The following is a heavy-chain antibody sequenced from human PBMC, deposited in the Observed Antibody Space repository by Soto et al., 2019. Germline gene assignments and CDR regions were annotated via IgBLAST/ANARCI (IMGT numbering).Heavy chain of an antibody. CDR2: IYWDDDK. J-gene: IGHJ3*02. CDR3: ARKGPGLLPFDI. Sequence: QITLKESGPTLVKPTQTLTLTCTFSGFSLSTIGVGVGWVRQPPGKALEWLALIYWDDDKRYSPSLKSRLTITKDTSKNQVVLTMTNMDPVDTATYYCARKGPGLLPFDIWGQGTMVTVSS. CDR1: GFSLSTIGVG. V-gene: IGHV2-5*02. D-gene: IGHD2-15*01.